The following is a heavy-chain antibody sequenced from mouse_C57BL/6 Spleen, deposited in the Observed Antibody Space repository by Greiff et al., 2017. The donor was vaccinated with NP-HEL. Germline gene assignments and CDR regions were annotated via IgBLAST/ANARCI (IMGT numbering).Heavy chain of an antibody. V-gene: IGHV2-2*01. CDR2: IWSGGST. CDR3: ARNGVGYYDPYYAMDY. J-gene: IGHJ4*01. D-gene: IGHD2-3*01. Sequence: VQLQQSGPGLVQPSQSLSITCTVSGFSLTSYGVHWVRQSPGKGLEWLGVIWSGGSTDYNAAFISRLSISKDNSKSQVFFKMNSLQADDTAIYYCARNGVGYYDPYYAMDYWGQGTSVTVSS. CDR1: GFSLTSYG.